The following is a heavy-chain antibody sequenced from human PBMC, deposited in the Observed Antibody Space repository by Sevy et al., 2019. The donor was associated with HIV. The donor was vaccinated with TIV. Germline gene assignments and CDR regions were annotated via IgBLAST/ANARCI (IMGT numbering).Heavy chain of an antibody. Sequence: GGSLRLSCAASGFTFSDYYMSWIRQAPGKGLEWVSYISSSSSTIYYADSVKGRFTIARDNAKNSLFLQMHSLRAEDTVVYYFASITMVRGVIGWGQGTLVTVSS. V-gene: IGHV3-11*04. D-gene: IGHD3-10*01. CDR3: ASITMVRGVIG. CDR2: ISSSSSTI. CDR1: GFTFSDYY. J-gene: IGHJ4*02.